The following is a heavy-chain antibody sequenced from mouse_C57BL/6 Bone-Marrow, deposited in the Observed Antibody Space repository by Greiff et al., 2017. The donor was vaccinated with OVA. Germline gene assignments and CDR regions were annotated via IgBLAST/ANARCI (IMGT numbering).Heavy chain of an antibody. D-gene: IGHD1-1*01. J-gene: IGHJ1*03. CDR1: GYTFTDYN. CDR3: ASSHYYDGSSYGGYFDV. CDR2: INPNNGGT. V-gene: IGHV1-18*01. Sequence: EVQLQQSGPELVKPGASVKLPCKASGYTFTDYNMDWVKQSPGKSLEWIGDINPNNGGTIYNQKFKGKATLTVDKSSSTAYMELRSLTSEDTAVFDCASSHYYDGSSYGGYFDVWGTGTTVTVSA.